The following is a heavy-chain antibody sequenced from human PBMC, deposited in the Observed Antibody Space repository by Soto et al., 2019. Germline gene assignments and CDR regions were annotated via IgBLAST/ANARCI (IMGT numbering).Heavy chain of an antibody. J-gene: IGHJ6*02. D-gene: IGHD1-26*01. CDR1: GFTFSNAW. V-gene: IGHV3-15*01. CDR2: IKSKTDGGTT. CDR3: TTRRERPYYYYYYGMDV. Sequence: GGSLTLSCAASGFTFSNAWMSWVRQAPGKGLEWVGRIKSKTDGGTTDYAAPVKGRFTISRDDSKNTLYLQMNSLKTEDTAVYYCTTRRERPYYYYYYGMDVWGQGTTVTVAS.